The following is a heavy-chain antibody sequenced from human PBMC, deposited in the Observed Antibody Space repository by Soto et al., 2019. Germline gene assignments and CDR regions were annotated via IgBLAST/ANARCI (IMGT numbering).Heavy chain of an antibody. Sequence: QVQLVQSGAEVKKPGSSVKVSCKASGGTFSSYAISWVRQAPGQGLEWMGGIIPIFGTANYAQKFQGRVKITADESTSTAYMELSSLRFEDTAVYYCARMNCSGGSCYPMYNWFDPWGQGTLVTVSS. J-gene: IGHJ5*02. CDR3: ARMNCSGGSCYPMYNWFDP. D-gene: IGHD2-15*01. CDR2: IIPIFGTA. CDR1: GGTFSSYA. V-gene: IGHV1-69*01.